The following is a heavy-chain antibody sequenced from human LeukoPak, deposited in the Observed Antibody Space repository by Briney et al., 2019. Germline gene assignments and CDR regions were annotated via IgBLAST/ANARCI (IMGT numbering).Heavy chain of an antibody. V-gene: IGHV4-61*01. J-gene: IGHJ4*02. CDR2: IYYSGST. Sequence: SETLSLTCTVSGGSVSSDSYFWTWIRQPPGKGLEWIGYIYYSGSTNYNPSLKSRVTISLDASKSQISLKLSSATAADTAVYYCARGQRRLQDYWGQGTLVTVSS. CDR1: GGSVSSDSYF. CDR3: ARGQRRLQDY.